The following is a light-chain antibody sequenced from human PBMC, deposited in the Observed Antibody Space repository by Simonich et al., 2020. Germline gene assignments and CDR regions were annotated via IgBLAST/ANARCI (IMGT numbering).Light chain of an antibody. CDR3: QQYGRSQYT. V-gene: IGKV3-15*01. CDR2: GAS. J-gene: IGKJ2*01. Sequence: EIVMTQSPATLSVSPGERATLSCRASQSVSSNLAWYQQKPGQAPRLLIYGASTRATGIPARFSGSGSGTEFTLTISSMQSEDFAVYYCQQYGRSQYTFGQGTKLEIK. CDR1: QSVSSN.